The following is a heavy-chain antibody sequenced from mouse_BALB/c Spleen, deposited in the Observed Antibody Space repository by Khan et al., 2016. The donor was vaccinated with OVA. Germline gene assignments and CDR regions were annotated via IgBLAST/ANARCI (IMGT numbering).Heavy chain of an antibody. Sequence: QVQLKQSGAELARPGASVNLSCKASGYTFTSYWMQWVKQRPGQGLEWIGAIYPGDGDTRYTQKFKGKATLTADKSSSTAYMQLSSLASEDSAVYYCASGIHYYYAMDYWGQGTSVTVSS. CDR2: IYPGDGDT. CDR1: GYTFTSYW. CDR3: ASGIHYYYAMDY. J-gene: IGHJ4*01. V-gene: IGHV1-87*01.